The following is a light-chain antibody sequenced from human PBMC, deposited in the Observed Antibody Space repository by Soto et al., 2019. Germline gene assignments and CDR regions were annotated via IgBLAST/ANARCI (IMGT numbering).Light chain of an antibody. Sequence: QSVLTQPPSVSGAPGQRVTISCTGSSSNIGAHYDVHWYQQLPGTAPKLLIYGYIHRPSGVPDRFSGSKSVSSASLAITGRQAEDEADYYCQSYDTSMSGWVFGGGTKLTVL. J-gene: IGLJ3*02. CDR1: SSNIGAHYD. CDR2: GYI. V-gene: IGLV1-40*01. CDR3: QSYDTSMSGWV.